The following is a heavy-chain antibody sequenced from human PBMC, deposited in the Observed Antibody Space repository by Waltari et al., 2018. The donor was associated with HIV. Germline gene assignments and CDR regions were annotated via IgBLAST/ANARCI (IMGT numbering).Heavy chain of an antibody. Sequence: QVQLVQSGAEVKRPGASVKVSCKASGYTFTDHYVFWVRQVPGPGLEWMGWMNPNGGATKDAQKFQGRISMTRDTSITTAYMELSGLRSDDTAIFYCVRDRGLYWNGDIWGQGTLVTVSS. CDR3: VRDRGLYWNGDI. CDR2: MNPNGGAT. J-gene: IGHJ4*02. D-gene: IGHD2-15*01. CDR1: GYTFTDHY. V-gene: IGHV1-2*02.